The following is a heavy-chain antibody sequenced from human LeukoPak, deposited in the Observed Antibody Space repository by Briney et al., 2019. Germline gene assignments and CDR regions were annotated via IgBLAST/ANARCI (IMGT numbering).Heavy chain of an antibody. CDR1: GGTFISYA. CDR3: ARSTGSGPTGYYFDY. V-gene: IGHV1-69*10. D-gene: IGHD3-10*01. CDR2: IIPILGIA. Sequence: SLKVSSKASGGTFISYATSWVRPAPGQGLEWMGRIIPILGIANYAQKFQGRGTITADKSTSTAYMELSSLRSEDTAVYYCARSTGSGPTGYYFDYWGQGTLVTVSS. J-gene: IGHJ4*02.